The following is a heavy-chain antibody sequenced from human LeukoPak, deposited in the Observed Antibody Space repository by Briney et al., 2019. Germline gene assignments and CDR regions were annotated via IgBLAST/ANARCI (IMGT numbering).Heavy chain of an antibody. D-gene: IGHD3-9*01. CDR3: AKGDILTGYRDAFDI. Sequence: GRSLRLSCAASGFTFDDYAMHWVRQAPGKGLEWVSGISWNSGSIGYADSVKGRFTTSRDNSKNSLYLQMNSLRAEDTALYYCAKGDILTGYRDAFDIWGQGTMVTVSS. J-gene: IGHJ3*02. V-gene: IGHV3-9*01. CDR1: GFTFDDYA. CDR2: ISWNSGSI.